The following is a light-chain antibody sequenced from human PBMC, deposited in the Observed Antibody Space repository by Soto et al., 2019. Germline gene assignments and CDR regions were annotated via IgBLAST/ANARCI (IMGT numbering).Light chain of an antibody. J-gene: IGLJ3*02. CDR1: SSDVGGYNY. V-gene: IGLV2-14*01. CDR3: SSYTSSSTPLV. CDR2: DVT. Sequence: QSALTHPASVSGSHGQSITISCTGTSSDVGGYNYVSWYQQHPGKAPKLMIYDVTNRPSGVSNRFSGSKSGNTASLTISGLQPEDEADYYCSSYTSSSTPLVFGGGTKLTVL.